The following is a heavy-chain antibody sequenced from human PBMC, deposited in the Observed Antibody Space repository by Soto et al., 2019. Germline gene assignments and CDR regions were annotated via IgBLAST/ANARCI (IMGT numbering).Heavy chain of an antibody. V-gene: IGHV3-15*01. J-gene: IGHJ4*02. CDR3: TTDEGTYSSSWYEIPYYFDY. Sequence: GGSLRLSCAASGFTFSNAWMSWVRQAPGKGLEWVGRIKSKTDGGTTDYAAPVKGRFTISRDDSKNTLYLQMNSLKTEDTAVYYCTTDEGTYSSSWYEIPYYFDYWGQGTLVTVSS. D-gene: IGHD6-13*01. CDR2: IKSKTDGGTT. CDR1: GFTFSNAW.